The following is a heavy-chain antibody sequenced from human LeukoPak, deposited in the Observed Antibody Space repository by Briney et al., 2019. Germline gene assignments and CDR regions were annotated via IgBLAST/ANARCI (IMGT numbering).Heavy chain of an antibody. V-gene: IGHV4-30-4*01. CDR3: ARANYDSSSYFGSNAFDI. Sequence: SETLSLTCTVSGGSISSGDYYWSWIRQPPGKGLEWIGYIYYSGSTYYNPSLKSRVTISVDTSKNQFSLRLSSVTAADTAVYYCARANYDSSSYFGSNAFDIWGQGTMVTVSS. CDR2: IYYSGST. D-gene: IGHD3-22*01. J-gene: IGHJ3*02. CDR1: GGSISSGDYY.